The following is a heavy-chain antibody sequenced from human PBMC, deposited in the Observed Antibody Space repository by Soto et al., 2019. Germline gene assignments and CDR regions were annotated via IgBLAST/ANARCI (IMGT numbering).Heavy chain of an antibody. V-gene: IGHV2-70*04. Sequence: SGPTLVNPTQTLTLTCTFSGFSLGTTGMRVSWIRQPPGKALEWLARIDWDDDKFYSTSLKTRLTISKDTSKNQVALRMTNMDPADTATYYCARTAGYYLGRQFDSWGQGTLVTVSS. J-gene: IGHJ4*02. CDR2: IDWDDDK. CDR1: GFSLGTTGMR. CDR3: ARTAGYYLGRQFDS. D-gene: IGHD3-10*01.